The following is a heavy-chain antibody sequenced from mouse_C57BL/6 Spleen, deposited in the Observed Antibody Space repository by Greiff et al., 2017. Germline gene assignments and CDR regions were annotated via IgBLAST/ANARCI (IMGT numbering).Heavy chain of an antibody. CDR3: ARAPFYYGTSLDY. V-gene: IGHV5-17*01. CDR1: GFTFSDYG. J-gene: IGHJ2*01. CDR2: ISSGSSTI. D-gene: IGHD1-1*01. Sequence: EVKVEESGGGLVKPGGSLKLSCAASGFTFSDYGMHWVRQAPEKGLEWVAYISSGSSTIYYADTVKGRFTISRDNAKNTLFLQMTSLRSEDTAMYYCARAPFYYGTSLDYWGQGTTLTVSS.